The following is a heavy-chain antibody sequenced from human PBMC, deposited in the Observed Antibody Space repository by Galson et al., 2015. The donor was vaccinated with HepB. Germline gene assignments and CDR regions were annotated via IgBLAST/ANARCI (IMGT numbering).Heavy chain of an antibody. CDR3: AHSVSSVYYAFDY. D-gene: IGHD3-22*01. J-gene: IGHJ4*02. CDR2: IYWDDDK. V-gene: IGHV2-5*02. Sequence: PALVKPTQTLTLTCTFSGFSLSTSGVGVGWIRQPPGKALEWLALIYWDDDKRYSPSLKGRLTITKDTSRNQVALRLTSMDPADTGTYYCAHSVSSVYYAFDYWGQGTLVTVSS. CDR1: GFSLSTSGVG.